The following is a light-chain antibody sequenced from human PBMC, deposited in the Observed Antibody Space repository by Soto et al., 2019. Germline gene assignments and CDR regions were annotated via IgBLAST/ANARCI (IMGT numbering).Light chain of an antibody. J-gene: IGKJ1*01. Sequence: DIVMTQSPATLSVSPGERATLSCRASQSVSSNLAWYQQKPGHPPRLLIYGASTRATGVPARFSGSGSGTEFTLTISSLQSEDFAVYYCQQYNNWPWTFGQGTKVDIK. CDR1: QSVSSN. V-gene: IGKV3-15*01. CDR2: GAS. CDR3: QQYNNWPWT.